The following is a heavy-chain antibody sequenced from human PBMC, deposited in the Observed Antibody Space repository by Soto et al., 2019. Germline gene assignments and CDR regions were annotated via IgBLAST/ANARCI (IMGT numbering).Heavy chain of an antibody. CDR1: GFTFSSYG. D-gene: IGHD2-2*01. CDR2: ISYDGSNK. CDR3: AKDIVVVPAAPDHYYYGMDV. Sequence: GGSLRLSCAASGFTFSSYGMHWVRQAPGKGLEWVAVISYDGSNKYYADSVKGRFTIYRDNSKNTLYLQMNSLRAEDTAVYYCAKDIVVVPAAPDHYYYGMDVWGQGTTVTVSS. V-gene: IGHV3-30*18. J-gene: IGHJ6*02.